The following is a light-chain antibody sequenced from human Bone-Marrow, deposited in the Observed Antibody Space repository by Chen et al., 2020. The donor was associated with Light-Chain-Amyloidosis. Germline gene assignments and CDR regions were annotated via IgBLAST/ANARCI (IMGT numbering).Light chain of an antibody. CDR2: EVS. J-gene: IGLJ3*02. CDR1: SSDVGGYNY. V-gene: IGLV2-14*01. Sequence: QSALTQPASVSGSPGQSSTISCTGTSSDVGGYNYVSWYQQHPGKAPKLMIYEVSKRPSGVSNRFSGSKSGNTASLTISGLQAEDEADYYCSSYTSSSTLGVFGGGTKLTVL. CDR3: SSYTSSSTLGV.